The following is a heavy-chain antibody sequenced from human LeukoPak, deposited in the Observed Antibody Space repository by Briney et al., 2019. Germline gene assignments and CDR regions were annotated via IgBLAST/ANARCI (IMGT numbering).Heavy chain of an antibody. CDR3: AKDWHILTGRNCFDP. J-gene: IGHJ5*02. Sequence: GASVKVSCKTSGYTFTGYGISWVRQAPGQGLEWMAWISSLNGDTRYAQKFHGRVTMITDTSTSTAYMELRSLRFDDTAIYYCAKDWHILTGRNCFDPWGQGTLVTVSS. D-gene: IGHD3-9*01. CDR1: GYTFTGYG. CDR2: ISSLNGDT. V-gene: IGHV1-18*01.